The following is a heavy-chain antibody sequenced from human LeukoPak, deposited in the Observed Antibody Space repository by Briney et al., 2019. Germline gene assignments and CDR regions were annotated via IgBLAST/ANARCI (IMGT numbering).Heavy chain of an antibody. Sequence: GRSLRLSCAASGFTFSDSNMHWVCHAPRKGLEWVSSISSTTTYTYYTDLVKGRFTSSRDNAKNSIYLQMNSLRADDTAVYYCASGLDSSDWGRVYWGQGTLVTVSS. CDR3: ASGLDSSDWGRVY. D-gene: IGHD6-19*01. CDR2: ISSTTTYT. J-gene: IGHJ4*02. CDR1: GFTFSDSN. V-gene: IGHV3-21*01.